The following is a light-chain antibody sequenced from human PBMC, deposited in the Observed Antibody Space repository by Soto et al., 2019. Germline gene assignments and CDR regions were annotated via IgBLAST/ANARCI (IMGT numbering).Light chain of an antibody. CDR2: SNN. V-gene: IGLV1-44*01. CDR3: AAWDDSLNGYWV. Sequence: QPVLTQPPSASGTPGQRVTISCSGSSSNIGSNTVNWYQQLPGTAPKLLIYSNNQRPSGVPDRFSGSKSGTLASLAISGLQSEDEADYYCAAWDDSLNGYWVFGGGTKLTVL. CDR1: SSNIGSNT. J-gene: IGLJ3*02.